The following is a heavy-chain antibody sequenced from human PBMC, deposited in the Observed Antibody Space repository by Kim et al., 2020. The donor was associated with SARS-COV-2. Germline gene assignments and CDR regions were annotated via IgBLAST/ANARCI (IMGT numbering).Heavy chain of an antibody. CDR3: TTVGDSGYDYDY. J-gene: IGHJ4*02. V-gene: IGHV3-15*01. D-gene: IGHD5-12*01. Sequence: DYAAPVKGRFTISRDDSKNTLYLQMKSLKTEDTAVYYCTTVGDSGYDYDYWGQGTLVTVSS.